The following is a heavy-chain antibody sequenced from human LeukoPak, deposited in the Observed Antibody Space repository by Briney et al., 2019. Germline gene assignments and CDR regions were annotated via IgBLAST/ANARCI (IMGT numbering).Heavy chain of an antibody. D-gene: IGHD2-2*01. Sequence: SQTLSLTCTVSGGSISSGSYYWSWIRQPAGKGLKWIGRIYTSGSTNYNPSLKSRVTISVDTSKNQFSLKLSSVTAADTAVYYCARATSYCNSTSCYSNAFDIWGQGTMVTVSS. CDR2: IYTSGST. CDR3: ARATSYCNSTSCYSNAFDI. J-gene: IGHJ3*02. V-gene: IGHV4-61*02. CDR1: GGSISSGSYY.